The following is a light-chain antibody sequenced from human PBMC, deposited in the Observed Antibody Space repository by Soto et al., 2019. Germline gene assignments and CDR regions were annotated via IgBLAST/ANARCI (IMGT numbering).Light chain of an antibody. CDR2: EDN. V-gene: IGLV6-57*04. Sequence: NFMLTQPHSVSESPGKTVTISCTRSSGSIASNYVQWYHQRPGSAPTIVMYEDNQRPSAVPDRFSGSIDRSSNSASLTISGLKTEDEGDFYCQSYDSSNWVFGGGTKLTVL. J-gene: IGLJ3*02. CDR1: SGSIASNY. CDR3: QSYDSSNWV.